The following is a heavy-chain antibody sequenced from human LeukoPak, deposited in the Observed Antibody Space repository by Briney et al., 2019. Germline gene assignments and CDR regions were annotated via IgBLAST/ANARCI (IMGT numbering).Heavy chain of an antibody. J-gene: IGHJ5*02. CDR3: AKGGVTQKDIVVVPAATLNWFDP. Sequence: GGSLRLSCAASGFTFSSYSMNWVRQAPGKGLEWVSSLSSSSSYIYYADSVKGRFTISRDNAKNSLYLQMNSLGAEDTAVYYCAKGGVTQKDIVVVPAATLNWFDPWGQGTLVTVSS. V-gene: IGHV3-21*01. D-gene: IGHD2-2*01. CDR1: GFTFSSYS. CDR2: LSSSSSYI.